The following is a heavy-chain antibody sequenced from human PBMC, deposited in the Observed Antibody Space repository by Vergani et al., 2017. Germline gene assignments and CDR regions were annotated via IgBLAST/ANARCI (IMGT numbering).Heavy chain of an antibody. V-gene: IGHV3-64*01. J-gene: IGHJ6*02. CDR1: GFTFSSYA. CDR2: ISSNGGST. CDR3: ARYSMRVGMDV. Sequence: EVQLVEFGGGLVQPGGSLRLSCAASGFTFSSYAMHWVRQAPGKGLEYVSAISSNGGSTYYANSVKGRFTISRDNSKNTLYLQMGSLRAEDMAVYYCARYSMRVGMDVWGQGTTVTVSS. D-gene: IGHD2/OR15-2a*01.